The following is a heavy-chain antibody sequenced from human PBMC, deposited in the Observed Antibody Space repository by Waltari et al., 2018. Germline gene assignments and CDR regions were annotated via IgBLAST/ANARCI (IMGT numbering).Heavy chain of an antibody. CDR3: ARDAYGTGYGWIDP. D-gene: IGHD5-12*01. V-gene: IGHV1-2*02. CDR1: GYSFTGHY. Sequence: QVQLVQSGAEVTEPGASVNVSCTAYGYSFTGHYLHWVRQAPGQGLEWMGWINPKSGDTNYAQKFQGRVTMTRDTSITTAYLDLRSLRSDDTAVYYCARDAYGTGYGWIDPWGQGTLVTVSS. CDR2: INPKSGDT. J-gene: IGHJ5*02.